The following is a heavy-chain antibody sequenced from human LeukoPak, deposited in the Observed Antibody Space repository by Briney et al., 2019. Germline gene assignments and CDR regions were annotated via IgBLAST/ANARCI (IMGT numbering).Heavy chain of an antibody. CDR2: LYNSDT. CDR1: GDSIGSYY. D-gene: IGHD2-15*01. CDR3: AGAIRPAPAYVFDV. Sequence: SETLSLTCTVSGDSIGSYYYSWLRQSVGKGLEWIGRLYNSDTNYNPSLTSRVTMSVDTSKNQFSLILNSVTAADTAVYYCAGAIRPAPAYVFDVWGQGAMVTVSS. V-gene: IGHV4-4*07. J-gene: IGHJ3*01.